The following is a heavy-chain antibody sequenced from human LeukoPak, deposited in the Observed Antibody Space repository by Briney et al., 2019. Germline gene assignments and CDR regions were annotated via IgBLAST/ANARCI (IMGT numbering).Heavy chain of an antibody. J-gene: IGHJ4*02. CDR1: GGFFSSNNW. CDR3: CHFPKYSSGWSDEDY. V-gene: IGHV4-4*02. D-gene: IGHD6-19*01. CDR2: VFHSGST. Sequence: SGTLSLTSAVSGGFFSSNNWWSWVRQPPGKGLEWIGEVFHSGSTNYNPSLKSRVTISVDKSKSQFSLKLNSVTAADTAVYYCCHFPKYSSGWSDEDYWGQGTLVAVSS.